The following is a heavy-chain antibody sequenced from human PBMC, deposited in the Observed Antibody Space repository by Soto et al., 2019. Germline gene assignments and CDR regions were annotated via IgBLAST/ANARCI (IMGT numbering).Heavy chain of an antibody. CDR2: ISYDGRNK. CDR3: AKDLIAAAGPL. CDR1: GFTFSSYG. Sequence: QVQLVESGGGVVQPGRSLRLSCAASGFTFSSYGMHWVRQAPGKGLEWVAVISYDGRNKYYADSVKGRFTISRDNSKNTLYLQMNSLRAEDTAVYYCAKDLIAAAGPLWGQGTLVTVSS. D-gene: IGHD6-13*01. J-gene: IGHJ4*02. V-gene: IGHV3-30*18.